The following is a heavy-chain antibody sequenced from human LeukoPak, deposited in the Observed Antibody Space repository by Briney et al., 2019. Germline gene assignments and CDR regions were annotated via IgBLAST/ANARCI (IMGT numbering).Heavy chain of an antibody. CDR1: GLRFGSYW. V-gene: IGHV3-7*01. CDR2: MNQDGSEK. CDR3: ARDLTHYFDY. Sequence: PGGSLRLSCAASGLRFGSYWMNWVRQAPGKGLEWVANMNQDGSEKNYVDSVKGRFTISRDNSKNTMYLQMNSLRVEDTAVYYCARDLTHYFDYWGQGTLVTVSS. J-gene: IGHJ4*02.